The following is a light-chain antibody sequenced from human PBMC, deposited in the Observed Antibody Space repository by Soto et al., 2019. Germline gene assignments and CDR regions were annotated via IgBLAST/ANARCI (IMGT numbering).Light chain of an antibody. V-gene: IGLV2-14*03. CDR1: SSDIGGYNY. CDR2: DVS. J-gene: IGLJ2*01. CDR3: GSYASSNTVL. Sequence: QSVLTLPASVSGSPGQSITISCTGTSSDIGGYNYVSWYQQHPGKAPKLMVYDVSDRPSGVSNRFSGSKSGNTASLTISGLQAEDEADYYCGSYASSNTVLFGGGTKLPVL.